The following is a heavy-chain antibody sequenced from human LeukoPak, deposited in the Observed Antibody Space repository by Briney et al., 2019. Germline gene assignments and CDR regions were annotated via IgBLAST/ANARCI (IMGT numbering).Heavy chain of an antibody. CDR3: ARPNTDAAGYYFDY. J-gene: IGHJ4*02. CDR1: GYTFIDYG. CDR2: IDTYRGST. D-gene: IGHD6-13*01. V-gene: IGHV1-18*01. Sequence: ASVKVSCKASGYTFIDYGVSWVRRAPGQGLEWMAWIDTYRGSTNYAQNLQGRVTVTTDTSTTTVYMELRSLRSDDTAVYYCARPNTDAAGYYFDYWGQGTLVTVSS.